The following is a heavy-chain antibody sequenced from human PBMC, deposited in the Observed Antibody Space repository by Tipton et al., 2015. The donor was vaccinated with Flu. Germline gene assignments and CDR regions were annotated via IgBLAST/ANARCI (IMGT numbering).Heavy chain of an antibody. CDR3: ATTTYFYGSGSHDY. D-gene: IGHD3-10*01. Sequence: TLSLTCSVSGDSIGSRYYWGWIRQPPGKGLEWIGNIYHTGNTYHNPSLKSRVTISVDTSKNQFSLKLTSVTAADTAVYYCATTTYFYGSGSHDYWGQGTLVTVSS. CDR2: IYHTGNT. J-gene: IGHJ4*02. CDR1: GDSIGSRYY. V-gene: IGHV4-38-2*01.